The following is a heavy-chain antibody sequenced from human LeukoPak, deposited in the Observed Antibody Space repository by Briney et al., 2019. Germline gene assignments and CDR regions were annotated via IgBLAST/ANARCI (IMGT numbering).Heavy chain of an antibody. Sequence: SETLSLTCTVSGGSISSYYWSWIRQPPGKGLEWIGYIFYSGSTNYNPSHKSRVTISVVTSKNQFSQKLSSVTAADTAVYYCARHRWMEVYGSGSYYVDYWGQGTLVTVSS. V-gene: IGHV4-59*08. J-gene: IGHJ4*02. CDR3: ARHRWMEVYGSGSYYVDY. D-gene: IGHD3-10*01. CDR2: IFYSGST. CDR1: GGSISSYY.